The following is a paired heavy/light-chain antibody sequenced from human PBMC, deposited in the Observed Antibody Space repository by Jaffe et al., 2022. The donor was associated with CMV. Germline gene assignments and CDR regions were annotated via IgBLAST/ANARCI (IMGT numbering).Light chain of an antibody. J-gene: IGKJ2*03. V-gene: IGKV3-15*01. CDR1: QSVSSN. CDR2: GAS. Sequence: EIVMTQSPATLSVSPGERATLSCRASQSVSSNLAWYQQKPGQAPRLLIYGASTRATGIPARFSGSGSGTEFTLTISSLQSEDFAVYYCQQYNNWLLYGFGQGTKLEIK. CDR3: QQYNNWLLYG.
Heavy chain of an antibody. CDR1: AFTFSGYS. CDR3: ARVGDTSGPVDY. J-gene: IGHJ4*02. Sequence: EVQLVESGGGLVKPGGSLRLSCAASAFTFSGYSMNWVRQAPGKGLEWVSSISSSGDYIYYADSVTGRFTISRDNARNSLYLQMNSLRAEDTAVYYCARVGDTSGPVDYWGQGTLVTVSS. D-gene: IGHD3-22*01. CDR2: ISSSGDYI. V-gene: IGHV3-21*01.